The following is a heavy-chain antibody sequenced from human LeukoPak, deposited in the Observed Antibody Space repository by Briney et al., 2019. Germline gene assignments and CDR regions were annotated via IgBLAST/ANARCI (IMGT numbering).Heavy chain of an antibody. D-gene: IGHD1-26*01. CDR3: ARGQSGSYGHYYYYMDV. J-gene: IGHJ6*03. CDR1: GYSISSGYY. Sequence: PSETLSVTCTVSGYSISSGYYWGWIRQPPGKGLEWIGSIYHSGSTYYNPSLKSRVTISVDTSKNQFSLKLSSVTAADTAVYYCARGQSGSYGHYYYYMDVWGKGTTVTVSS. CDR2: IYHSGST. V-gene: IGHV4-38-2*02.